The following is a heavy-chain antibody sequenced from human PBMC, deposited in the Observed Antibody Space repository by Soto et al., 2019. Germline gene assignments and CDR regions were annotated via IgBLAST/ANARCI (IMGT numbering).Heavy chain of an antibody. V-gene: IGHV3-23*01. CDR2: ISGSGGST. CDR1: GFTFSSYA. Sequence: EVQLLESGGGLVQPGGSLRLSCAASGFTFSSYAMSWVRQAPGKGLGWVSAISGSGGSTYYADSVKGRFTISRDNSKNTLYLQMNSLRAEDTAVYYCAKDRGDYGGNSVGWYFDLWGRGTLVTVSS. J-gene: IGHJ2*01. D-gene: IGHD4-17*01. CDR3: AKDRGDYGGNSVGWYFDL.